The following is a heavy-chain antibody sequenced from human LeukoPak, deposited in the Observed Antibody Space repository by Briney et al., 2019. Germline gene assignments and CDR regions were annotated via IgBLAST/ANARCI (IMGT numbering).Heavy chain of an antibody. CDR2: ISSSSSTI. CDR1: GLTFSSYS. CDR3: AREGSMTTVTPGAFDI. D-gene: IGHD4-17*01. V-gene: IGHV3-48*01. J-gene: IGHJ3*02. Sequence: AGGSLRLSCAASGLTFSSYSMNWVRQAPGKGLEWVSYISSSSSTIYYADSVKGRFTISRDNAKNSLYLQMNSLRAEDTAVYYCAREGSMTTVTPGAFDIWGQGTMVTVSS.